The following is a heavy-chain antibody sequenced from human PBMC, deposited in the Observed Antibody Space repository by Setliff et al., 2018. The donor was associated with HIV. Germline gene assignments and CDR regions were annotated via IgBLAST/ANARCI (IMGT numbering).Heavy chain of an antibody. V-gene: IGHV3-53*01. CDR1: GFTVSTHY. CDR2: IYSGGST. Sequence: PGGSLRLSCAASGFTVSTHYMTWVRQAPGEGLDWVSIIYSGGSTNYADSVKGRFTISRDESTNTVHLQMNSLRAADTAIYFCARFGHCSSSSCVDAFDLWGQGTLVTVS. D-gene: IGHD2-15*01. J-gene: IGHJ3*01. CDR3: ARFGHCSSSSCVDAFDL.